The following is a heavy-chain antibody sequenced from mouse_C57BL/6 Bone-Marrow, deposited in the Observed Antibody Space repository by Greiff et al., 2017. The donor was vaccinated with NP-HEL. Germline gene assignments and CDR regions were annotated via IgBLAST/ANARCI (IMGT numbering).Heavy chain of an antibody. CDR3: ARDPIYYYGSSYWYFDV. CDR2: IYPRDGST. D-gene: IGHD1-1*01. V-gene: IGHV1-78*01. CDR1: GYTFTDHT. J-gene: IGHJ1*03. Sequence: QVQLQQSDAELVKPGASVKISCKVSGYTFTDHTIHWMKQRPEQGLEWIGYIYPRDGSTKYNEKFKGKATLTADKSSSTAYMQLNSLTSEDSSVYFCARDPIYYYGSSYWYFDVWGTGTTVTVSS.